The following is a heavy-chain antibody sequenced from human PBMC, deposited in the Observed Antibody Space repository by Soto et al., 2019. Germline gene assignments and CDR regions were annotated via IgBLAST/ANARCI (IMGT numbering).Heavy chain of an antibody. V-gene: IGHV4-31*03. Sequence: QVQLQESGPGLVKPSQTLSLTCTVSGDSLSSGGYYWTWIRQHPGMGLEWIGYIFSTGSTHYNPSLKRRPTTSVDTAKSLSPPKPSSVTAADTAVYYCGRGGPAAPVAGFDPWGQGTLVTVSS. D-gene: IGHD2-2*01. CDR1: GDSLSSGGYY. J-gene: IGHJ5*02. CDR3: GRGGPAAPVAGFDP. CDR2: IFSTGST.